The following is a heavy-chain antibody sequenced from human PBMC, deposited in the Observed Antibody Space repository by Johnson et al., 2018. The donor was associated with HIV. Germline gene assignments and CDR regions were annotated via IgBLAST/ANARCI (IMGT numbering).Heavy chain of an antibody. D-gene: IGHD6-6*01. CDR2: IGTTGDT. CDR1: GFTFSSYD. J-gene: IGHJ3*02. CDR3: ARAGSSSDDAFDI. Sequence: VQLVESGGGLVQPGGSLRLSCAASGFTFSSYDMYWVRQTTGKGLEWVSGIGTTGDTYYADSVKGRFTISRDNSKNSLYLQMNSLRAEDTALYYCARAGSSSDDAFDIWGQGTMVTVSS. V-gene: IGHV3-13*01.